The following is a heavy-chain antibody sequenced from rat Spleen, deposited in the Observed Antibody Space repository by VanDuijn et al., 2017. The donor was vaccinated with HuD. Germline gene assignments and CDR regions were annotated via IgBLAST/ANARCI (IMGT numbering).Heavy chain of an antibody. V-gene: IGHV5S23*01. D-gene: IGHD2-7*01. J-gene: IGHJ1*01. Sequence: EVQLVESGGGLVQPGRSLKLSYVASGFTFSDYYVAWVRQAPTKGLEWVATISTTGGSSYYRDSVKGRFTISRDNAKSTLYLQMNSLRSEDTATYYCVRQGYLRDWYFDFWGPGTMVTVSS. CDR2: ISTTGGSS. CDR3: VRQGYLRDWYFDF. CDR1: GFTFSDYY.